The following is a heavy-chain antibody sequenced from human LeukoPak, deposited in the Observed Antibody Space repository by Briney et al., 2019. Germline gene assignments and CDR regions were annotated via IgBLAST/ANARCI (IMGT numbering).Heavy chain of an antibody. CDR1: GFTFDSYA. CDR3: AKGGDWFDP. Sequence: PGGSLRLSCAASGFTFDSYAMTWVRQAPGKGLELVSGIGGRGGSTYYADSVKGRFTISRDNSKNTLYLQMSSLRAEDTAVYYCAKGGDWFDPWGQGTLVTVSS. J-gene: IGHJ5*02. D-gene: IGHD3-16*01. V-gene: IGHV3-23*01. CDR2: IGGRGGST.